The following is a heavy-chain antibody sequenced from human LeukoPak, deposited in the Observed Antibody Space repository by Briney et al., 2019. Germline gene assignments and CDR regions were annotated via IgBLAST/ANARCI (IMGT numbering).Heavy chain of an antibody. CDR3: ARGRVPAAIGGLDY. V-gene: IGHV4-34*01. D-gene: IGHD2-2*01. Sequence: SETLSLTCAVYGGSFSGYYWSWIRQPPGKGLEWIGEINHSGSTNYNPSLKSRVTISVDTSKNQFSLKLSSVTAADTAVYYCARGRVPAAIGGLDYWGQGTLVTVSS. J-gene: IGHJ4*02. CDR2: INHSGST. CDR1: GGSFSGYY.